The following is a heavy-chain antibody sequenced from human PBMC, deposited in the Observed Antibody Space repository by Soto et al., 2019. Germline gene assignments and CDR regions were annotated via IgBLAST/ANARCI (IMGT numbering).Heavy chain of an antibody. CDR3: ARHVGLLITFGGVIAESHDAFDI. CDR2: IIPIFGTA. J-gene: IGHJ3*02. CDR1: GGTFSSYA. V-gene: IGHV1-69*13. Sequence: GASVKVSCKASGGTFSSYAISWVRQAPGQGLEWMGGIIPIFGTANYAQKFQGRVTITADESTSTAYMELSSLRSEDTAVYYCARHVGLLITFGGVIAESHDAFDIWGQGTMVTVSS. D-gene: IGHD3-16*02.